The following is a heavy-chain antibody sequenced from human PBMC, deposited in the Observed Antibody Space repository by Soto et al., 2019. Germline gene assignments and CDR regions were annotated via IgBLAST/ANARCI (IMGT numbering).Heavy chain of an antibody. Sequence: GGSLRLSCAASGFTVSSNYMSWVRQAPGKGLEWVSVIYSGGSTYYADSVKGRFTISRDNSKNTLYLQMNSLRAEDTAVYYCARDPTVTTGYHAFDIWGQGTMVTVSS. CDR3: ARDPTVTTGYHAFDI. D-gene: IGHD4-17*01. J-gene: IGHJ3*02. CDR1: GFTVSSNY. V-gene: IGHV3-66*01. CDR2: IYSGGST.